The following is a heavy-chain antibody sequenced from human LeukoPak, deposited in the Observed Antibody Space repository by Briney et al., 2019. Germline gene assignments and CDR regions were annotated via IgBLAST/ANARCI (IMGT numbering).Heavy chain of an antibody. J-gene: IGHJ6*02. D-gene: IGHD2-21*02. V-gene: IGHV3-9*01. CDR1: GFTFDDYA. Sequence: SGGSLRLSCAASGFTFDDYAMHWVRQAPGKGLEGVSGISWNSGSIGYADSVKGRFTISRDNAKNSLYLQMNSLRAEDTAVYYCARLQSAAPHYYGMDVWGQGTTVTVSS. CDR2: ISWNSGSI. CDR3: ARLQSAAPHYYGMDV.